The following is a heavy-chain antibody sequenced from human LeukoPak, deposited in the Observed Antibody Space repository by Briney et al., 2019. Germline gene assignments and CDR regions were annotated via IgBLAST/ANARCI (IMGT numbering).Heavy chain of an antibody. CDR3: AKRKEASGTYHYYGMDV. CDR2: ISGSATYT. J-gene: IGHJ6*04. D-gene: IGHD6-13*01. CDR1: GFTLSTYA. Sequence: GRSLRLSRAASGFTLSTYAMSCVRRAPGKGLEWVSGISGSATYTHYADSVKGRFTISRDNSKNTLYLQMNSLRAEDTAVYYCAKRKEASGTYHYYGMDVWGKGTTVTVSS. V-gene: IGHV3-23*01.